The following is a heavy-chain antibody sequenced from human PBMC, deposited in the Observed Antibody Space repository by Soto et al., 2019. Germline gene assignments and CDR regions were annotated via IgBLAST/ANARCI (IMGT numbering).Heavy chain of an antibody. CDR3: ARDPFTSPVENAFDT. CDR1: GFTFSSNW. J-gene: IGHJ3*02. V-gene: IGHV3-7*01. D-gene: IGHD3-10*01. Sequence: GSLRLSCVGSGFTFSSNWMTWVRQAPGKGLEWVGNIRQDGSEKNYVDSVKGRFTISRDNAKNSLYLQMNSLRAEDTAVYYCARDPFTSPVENAFDTWGQGTMVTVSS. CDR2: IRQDGSEK.